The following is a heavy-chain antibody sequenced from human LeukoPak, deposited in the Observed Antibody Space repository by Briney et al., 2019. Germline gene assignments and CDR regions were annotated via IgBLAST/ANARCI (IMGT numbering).Heavy chain of an antibody. V-gene: IGHV3-48*01. Sequence: PGGSVKLSCAASGFTFSSYSMNWVRQAPRKGLEWVSYISSSSSTIYYADSVKGRFTISRDNAKNSLYLQMNSLRAEDTVVYYCARDSGSYYNYWYFDLWGRGTLVTVSS. CDR3: ARDSGSYYNYWYFDL. CDR1: GFTFSSYS. J-gene: IGHJ2*01. CDR2: ISSSSSTI. D-gene: IGHD1-26*01.